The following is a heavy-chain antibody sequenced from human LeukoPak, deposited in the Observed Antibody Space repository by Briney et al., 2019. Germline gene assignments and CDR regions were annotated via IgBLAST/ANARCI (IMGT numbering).Heavy chain of an antibody. V-gene: IGHV1-46*01. D-gene: IGHD3-10*01. J-gene: IGHJ3*02. CDR2: INPSGGNT. CDR1: GYTFTSYY. Sequence: ASVKVSCKASGYTFTSYYMHWVRQAPGQGLEWMGIINPSGGNTSYAQKFRGRVTMTRDTSTSTVYMELSSLRSDDTAVYYCARGRVRGVRAESSDAFDIWGQGTMVTVSS. CDR3: ARGRVRGVRAESSDAFDI.